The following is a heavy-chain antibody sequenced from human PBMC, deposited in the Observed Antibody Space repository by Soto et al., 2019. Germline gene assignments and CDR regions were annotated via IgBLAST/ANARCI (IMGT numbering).Heavy chain of an antibody. Sequence: SCKASGGTFSSYAISWVRQAPGKGLEWVAVISYDGSNKYYADSVKGRFTISRDNSKNTLYLQMNSLRAEDTAVYYCARDPVKYYDFWSGRYGMDVWGQGTTVTVSS. D-gene: IGHD3-3*01. V-gene: IGHV3-30-3*01. CDR1: GGTFSSYA. J-gene: IGHJ6*02. CDR3: ARDPVKYYDFWSGRYGMDV. CDR2: ISYDGSNK.